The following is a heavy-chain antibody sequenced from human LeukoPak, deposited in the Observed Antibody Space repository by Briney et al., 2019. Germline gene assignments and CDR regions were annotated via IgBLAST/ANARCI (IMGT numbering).Heavy chain of an antibody. V-gene: IGHV4-39*07. CDR3: ARDAFDFWLPMSGYYMDV. Sequence: PSETLSLTCTVSGGSITSGHYYWGWIRQPPGKGLEWIGTVFYSGNSYYNPSLESRVTMSVDTSKNHFSLQMSSVTAADTAVYYCARDAFDFWLPMSGYYMDVWGGGTTVTVSS. CDR2: VFYSGNS. J-gene: IGHJ6*03. D-gene: IGHD3/OR15-3a*01. CDR1: GGSITSGHYY.